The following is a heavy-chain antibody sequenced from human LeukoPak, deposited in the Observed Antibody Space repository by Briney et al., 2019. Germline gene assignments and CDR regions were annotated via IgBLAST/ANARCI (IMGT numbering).Heavy chain of an antibody. CDR3: AAGSSGSSNYYFDY. V-gene: IGHV6-1*01. CDR1: GYSVSSNSAA. J-gene: IGHJ4*02. D-gene: IGHD3-10*01. Sequence: SQTLSLTCAISGYSVSSNSAAWHWVRQSPSRGLERLRRTYYRSRWYNDYAVSVKSRITINADTSKNQFSLQMNSVTPEDTAVYYCAAGSSGSSNYYFDYWGQGTLVTVSS. CDR2: TYYRSRWYN.